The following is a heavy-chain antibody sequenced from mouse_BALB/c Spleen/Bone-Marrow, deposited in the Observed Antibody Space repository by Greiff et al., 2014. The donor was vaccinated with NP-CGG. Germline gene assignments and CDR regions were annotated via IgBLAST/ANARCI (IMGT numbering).Heavy chain of an antibody. CDR2: INPNSGGT. V-gene: IGHV1-18*01. D-gene: IGHD3-3*01. CDR3: ARRAGTLYAMDY. CDR1: GYTFTEYT. Sequence: VHVKQSGPELVEPGASVKISCKASGYTFTEYTMHWVKQSHGKSLEWIGGINPNSGGTSYNQKFKGKATLTVDKSSSTAYMELRSLTSEDSAVYYCARRAGTLYAMDYWGQGTSVTVSS. J-gene: IGHJ4*01.